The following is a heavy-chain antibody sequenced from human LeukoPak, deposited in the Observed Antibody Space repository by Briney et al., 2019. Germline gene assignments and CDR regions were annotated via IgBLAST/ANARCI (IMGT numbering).Heavy chain of an antibody. Sequence: ASVKVSCKASGYAFTSYGISWVRQAPGQGLEWMGWISAYNGNTNYAQKLQGRVTMTTDTSTSTAYMELRSLRSDDTAVYYCARAPRDIVLMVYAIYFDYWGQGTLVTVSS. V-gene: IGHV1-18*01. CDR1: GYAFTSYG. D-gene: IGHD2-8*01. CDR2: ISAYNGNT. CDR3: ARAPRDIVLMVYAIYFDY. J-gene: IGHJ4*02.